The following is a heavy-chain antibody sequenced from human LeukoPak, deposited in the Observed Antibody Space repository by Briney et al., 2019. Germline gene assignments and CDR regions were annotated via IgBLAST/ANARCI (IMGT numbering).Heavy chain of an antibody. CDR1: GGTFSSYA. J-gene: IGHJ5*02. CDR3: ARAQDFYYCRGYYNWFDP. V-gene: IGHV1-69*13. D-gene: IGHD3-22*01. CDR2: IIPIFGTA. Sequence: SVKVSCKASGGTFSSYAISWVRQAPGQGLEWMGGIIPIFGTANYAQKFQGRVTITADESTSTAYMELSSLRSEDTAVYYCARAQDFYYCRGYYNWFDPWGQGTLVTVSS.